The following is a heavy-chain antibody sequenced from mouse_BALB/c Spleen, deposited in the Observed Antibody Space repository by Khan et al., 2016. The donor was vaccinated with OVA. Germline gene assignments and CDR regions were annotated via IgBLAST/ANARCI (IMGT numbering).Heavy chain of an antibody. D-gene: IGHD2-13*01. CDR3: TRHGDVAWFTY. V-gene: IGHV1S135*01. Sequence: EVQLQESGPELMKPGASVKISCKASGYSFTTYYIHWVMQSHGKSLEWIGYIDPFSGGTTYNQKFKGKATLTVDKSSSTAYIQLSNLTSEDSAVYDCTRHGDVAWFTYWGQGTLVTVSA. J-gene: IGHJ3*01. CDR1: GYSFTTYY. CDR2: IDPFSGGT.